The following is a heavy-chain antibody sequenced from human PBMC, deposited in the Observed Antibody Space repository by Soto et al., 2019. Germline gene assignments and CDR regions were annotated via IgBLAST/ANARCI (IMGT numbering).Heavy chain of an antibody. Sequence: WASVKVSCKASGGTLSSYAISWVRQAPGQGLEWMGGIIPIFGTANYAQKFQGRVTITADESTSTAYMELSSLRSEDTAVYYCARSDIDHGRFGESRRSEPWGKRTLVIGSS. CDR3: ARSDIDHGRFGESRRSEP. CDR2: IIPIFGTA. CDR1: GGTLSSYA. V-gene: IGHV1-69*13. J-gene: IGHJ5*02. D-gene: IGHD3-10*01.